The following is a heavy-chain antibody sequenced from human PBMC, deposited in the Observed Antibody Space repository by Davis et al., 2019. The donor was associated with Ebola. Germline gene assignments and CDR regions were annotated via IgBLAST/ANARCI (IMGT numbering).Heavy chain of an antibody. D-gene: IGHD5-18*01. CDR2: IYYSGST. J-gene: IGHJ4*02. CDR3: ARVASYGDYFDY. CDR1: GGSISSGGYY. V-gene: IGHV4-31*03. Sequence: SETLSLTCTVSGGSISSGGYYWSWIRQHPGKGLEWIGYIYYSGSTHYNPSLKSRVTISGDTSRNQFSLKLSSVTAADTAVYYCARVASYGDYFDYWGLGTLVTVSS.